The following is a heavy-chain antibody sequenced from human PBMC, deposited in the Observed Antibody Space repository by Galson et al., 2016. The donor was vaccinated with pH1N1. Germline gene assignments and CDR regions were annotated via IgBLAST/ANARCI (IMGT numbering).Heavy chain of an antibody. CDR3: ARGSGSPDSYYYSGMDA. CDR1: GYSFTNYW. Sequence: QSGAEVKKPGKSLKISCKGSGYSFTNYWIGWVRQMPGKGLEWMGIIYPSDSDTRYSPSFQGQVTISADKSISTAYLQWSSLKASDTAIYYCARGSGSPDSYYYSGMDAWGQGTTVTVSS. CDR2: IYPSDSDT. D-gene: IGHD3-10*01. V-gene: IGHV5-51*01. J-gene: IGHJ6*02.